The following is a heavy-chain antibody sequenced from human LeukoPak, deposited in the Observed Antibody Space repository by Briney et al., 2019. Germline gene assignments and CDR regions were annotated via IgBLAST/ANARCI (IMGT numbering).Heavy chain of an antibody. J-gene: IGHJ3*02. CDR1: GGSISSSNW. CDR3: ARAIYYGSGSYYNAFDI. Sequence: SETLSLTCAVSGGSISSSNWWSWVRQPPGKGLEWIGEIYHSGSTNYNPSLKSRVTISVDKSKNQFSLKLSSVTAADTAVYYCARAIYYGSGSYYNAFDIWGQGTMVTVSS. V-gene: IGHV4-4*02. CDR2: IYHSGST. D-gene: IGHD3-10*01.